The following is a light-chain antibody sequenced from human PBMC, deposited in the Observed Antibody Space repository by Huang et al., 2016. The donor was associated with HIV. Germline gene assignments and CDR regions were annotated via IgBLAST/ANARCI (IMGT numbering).Light chain of an antibody. J-gene: IGKJ1*01. V-gene: IGKV3-15*01. CDR2: GAN. CDR3: QQYNDWPWT. Sequence: EIVMTQSPGTLSVSPGERATLSCRASQSVSKEVAWFQQKPGQAPRLLIYGANIRPSGTPAGFSGSGSGTEFTLTISSLQSEDFAIYYCQQYNDWPWTFGQGTKVEIK. CDR1: QSVSKE.